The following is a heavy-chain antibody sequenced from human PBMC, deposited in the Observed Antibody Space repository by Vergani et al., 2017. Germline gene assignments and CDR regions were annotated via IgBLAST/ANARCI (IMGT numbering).Heavy chain of an antibody. CDR3: ARGTLTVTIRGWDYYYYYMDV. CDR1: GGTFSSYA. V-gene: IGHV1-69*01. Sequence: QVQLVQSGAEVKKPGSSVKVSCKASGGTFSSYAISWVRQAPGQGLEWMGGIIPIFGTANYAQKFQGRVTITADESTSTAYMELSSLRSEDTAVYYCARGTLTVTIRGWDYYYYYMDVWGKGTMVTVSS. J-gene: IGHJ6*03. CDR2: IIPIFGTA. D-gene: IGHD4-11*01.